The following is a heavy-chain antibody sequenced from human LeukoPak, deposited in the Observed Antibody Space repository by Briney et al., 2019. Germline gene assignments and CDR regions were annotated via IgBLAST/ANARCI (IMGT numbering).Heavy chain of an antibody. CDR3: ANRGSWQQFDY. Sequence: PGRSLRLSCAASGFTFSSYAMHWVRQAPGKGLEWVAVISYDGSNKYYADSVKGRFTISRDNSKNTLYLQMNSLRAEDTAVYYCANRGSWQQFDYWGQGTLVTVSS. J-gene: IGHJ4*02. CDR1: GFTFSSYA. D-gene: IGHD6-13*01. CDR2: ISYDGSNK. V-gene: IGHV3-30-3*01.